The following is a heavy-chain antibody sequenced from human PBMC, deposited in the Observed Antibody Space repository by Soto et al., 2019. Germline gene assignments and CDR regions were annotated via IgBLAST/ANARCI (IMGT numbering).Heavy chain of an antibody. CDR2: ISGSGGST. J-gene: IGHJ4*02. V-gene: IGHV3-23*01. Sequence: GGSLRLSCAASGFTFSSYAMSWVRQAPGKGLEWVSAISGSGGSTYYADSVKGRFTISRDNSKNTLYLQMNSLRAEDTAVYYCARVIAAAGTNYWGQGTLVTVSS. CDR1: GFTFSSYA. CDR3: ARVIAAAGTNY. D-gene: IGHD6-13*01.